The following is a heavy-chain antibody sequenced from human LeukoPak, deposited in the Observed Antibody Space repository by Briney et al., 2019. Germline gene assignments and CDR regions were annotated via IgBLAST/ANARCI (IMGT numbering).Heavy chain of an antibody. V-gene: IGHV3-23*01. Sequence: GGSLRLSCAASGFTFSTFAMIWVRQPPGKGVEWVSSIFPSGGEIHYADSVRGRFTISRDNSKSTLSLQMNSLRAEDTAIYYCATYRQVLLPFESWGQGTLVTVSS. CDR3: ATYRQVLLPFES. J-gene: IGHJ4*02. D-gene: IGHD2-8*02. CDR2: IFPSGGEI. CDR1: GFTFSTFA.